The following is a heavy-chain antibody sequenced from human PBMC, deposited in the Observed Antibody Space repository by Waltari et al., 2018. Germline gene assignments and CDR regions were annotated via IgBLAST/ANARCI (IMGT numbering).Heavy chain of an antibody. CDR3: ARVDPSVYYTSHMDV. J-gene: IGHJ6*03. V-gene: IGHV1-2*02. CDR2: INPNNGGT. CDR1: GNIFTATY. Sequence: QVQPVQSGGELTKPGAARKVSCKASGNIFTATYIHWVRQTPGQVLEWMGWINPNNGGTNYAQKFQGRVTMTRDTSISTAFMDLSRLKSDDTAVYFCARVDPSVYYTSHMDVWGKGTTVTVSS. D-gene: IGHD3-3*01.